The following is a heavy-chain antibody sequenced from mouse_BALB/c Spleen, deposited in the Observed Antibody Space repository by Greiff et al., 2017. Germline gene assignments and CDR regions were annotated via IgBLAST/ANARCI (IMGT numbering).Heavy chain of an antibody. CDR2: ISYSGST. Sequence: ESGPGLVKPSQSLSLTCTVTGYSITSDYAWNWIRQFPGNKLEWMGYISYSGSTSYNPSLKSRISITRDTSKNQFFLQLNSVTTEDTATYYCASYYGSIFAYWGQGTLVTVSA. CDR1: GYSITSDYA. J-gene: IGHJ3*01. D-gene: IGHD1-1*01. V-gene: IGHV3-2*02. CDR3: ASYYGSIFAY.